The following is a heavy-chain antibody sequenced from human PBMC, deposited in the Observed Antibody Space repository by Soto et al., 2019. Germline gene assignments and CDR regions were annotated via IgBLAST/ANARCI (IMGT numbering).Heavy chain of an antibody. D-gene: IGHD1-1*01. CDR1: GGTFSSYA. V-gene: IGHV1-69*01. J-gene: IGHJ4*02. CDR2: IIPIFGTA. CDR3: ARGVEDGYNSNSGGGHDY. Sequence: QVQLVQSGAEVKKPGSSVKVSCKASGGTFSSYAISWVRQAPGQGLEWMGGIIPIFGTANYAQKFQGRVTITADESTSTAYMELSSLRSDDTAVYYCARGVEDGYNSNSGGGHDYWGQGTLVTVSS.